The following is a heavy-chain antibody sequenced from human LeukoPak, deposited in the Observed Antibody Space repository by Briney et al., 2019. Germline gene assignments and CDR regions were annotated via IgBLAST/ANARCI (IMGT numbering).Heavy chain of an antibody. D-gene: IGHD5-24*01. J-gene: IGHJ5*02. Sequence: GESLKISCKGSGYIFTNYCIVWVRQMPGKGLEWMGIIYPADSDTRYSPSFQGQVSISVDKSINTAYLQWTSLKASDTAMYYCARTDYNFLFDPWGQGTLVTVSS. CDR2: IYPADSDT. CDR3: ARTDYNFLFDP. CDR1: GYIFTNYC. V-gene: IGHV5-51*01.